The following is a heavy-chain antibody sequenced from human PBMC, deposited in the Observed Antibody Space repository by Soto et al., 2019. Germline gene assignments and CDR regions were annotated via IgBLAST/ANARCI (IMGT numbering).Heavy chain of an antibody. D-gene: IGHD3-10*01. CDR3: VRPGFGALPGLVDV. CDR1: GGSISSYY. CDR2: VHDSWGS. V-gene: IGHV4-59*08. Sequence: SETLSLTCTVSGGSISSYYWSWIRQPPGKGLEWIGYVHDSWGSHYNPSLKSRVAISLDTSKSQFSLKLTSVTATDTAVYYCVRPGFGALPGLVDVWRQGTTVTVSS. J-gene: IGHJ6*02.